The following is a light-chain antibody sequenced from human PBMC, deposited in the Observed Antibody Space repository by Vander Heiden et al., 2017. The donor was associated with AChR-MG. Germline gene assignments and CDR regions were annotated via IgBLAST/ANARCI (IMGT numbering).Light chain of an antibody. Sequence: IVLTQSPGTLSLSPGERATLSCRASQSSDISNLAWYQQKPGQAPRRLIYGAVSRATGIPDRFSGSGSGTDFTLTISRREPEDFAVYYCQQYGDSPETFGQGTKVEIK. J-gene: IGKJ1*01. CDR3: QQYGDSPET. CDR1: QSSDISN. CDR2: GAV. V-gene: IGKV3-20*01.